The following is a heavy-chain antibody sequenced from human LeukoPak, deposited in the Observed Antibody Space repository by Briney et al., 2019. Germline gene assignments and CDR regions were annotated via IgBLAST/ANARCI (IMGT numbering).Heavy chain of an antibody. CDR1: GFTFSSYA. CDR2: ISSSGGNT. D-gene: IGHD3-22*01. CDR3: AKDRQEYYDSSGYYDS. Sequence: GGSLRLSCAASGFTFSSYAMSWVRQAPGKGLEWISTISSSGGNTYYTNSVKGRFTISRDNSKNTLYLQMNSLRAEDTAVYYCAKDRQEYYDSSGYYDSWGQGTLVTVSS. J-gene: IGHJ5*01. V-gene: IGHV3-23*01.